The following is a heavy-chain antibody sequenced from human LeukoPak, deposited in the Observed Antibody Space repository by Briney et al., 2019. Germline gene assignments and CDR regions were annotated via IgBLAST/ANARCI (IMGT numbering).Heavy chain of an antibody. CDR1: GFTSSMYN. CDR3: ARKPAGIGDY. D-gene: IGHD1-1*01. J-gene: IGHJ4*02. V-gene: IGHV3-48*01. Sequence: PRGSLRPSWLASGFTSSMYNMEWVRQVQRKGLEWVSFIRSGSEIIYYADAVKGRFTDSRDNDKKSLYREMNSLRGVDTAVYYCARKPAGIGDYLGQGTLVTVSS. CDR2: IRSGSEII.